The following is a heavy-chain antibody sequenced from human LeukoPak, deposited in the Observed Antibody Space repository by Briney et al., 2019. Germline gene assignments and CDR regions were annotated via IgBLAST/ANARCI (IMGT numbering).Heavy chain of an antibody. D-gene: IGHD1-26*01. Sequence: EASVHVSCKASGYTFTSYGISWVRQAPGQGLEWMGWISAYNGNTNYAQRLQGRVTMTTDTSTSTAYMELRSLRSDDTAVYYCASFPYDSGSYSGYWGQGTLVTVSS. CDR1: GYTFTSYG. CDR3: ASFPYDSGSYSGY. J-gene: IGHJ4*02. V-gene: IGHV1-18*01. CDR2: ISAYNGNT.